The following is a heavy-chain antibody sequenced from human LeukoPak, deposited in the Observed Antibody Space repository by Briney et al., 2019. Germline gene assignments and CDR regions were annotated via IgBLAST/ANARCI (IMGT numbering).Heavy chain of an antibody. CDR1: GFTFSSYN. CDR3: ARDMTTVTTSYHY. D-gene: IGHD4-17*01. Sequence: GGSLRLSCAASGFTFSSYNMNWVRQAPGKGLEWVSSISSGSSYIYYVDSVKGRFTISRDNAKNSLYLQMNNLRAEDTAVYYCARDMTTVTTSYHYWGQGTLVTVSS. J-gene: IGHJ4*02. V-gene: IGHV3-21*01. CDR2: ISSGSSYI.